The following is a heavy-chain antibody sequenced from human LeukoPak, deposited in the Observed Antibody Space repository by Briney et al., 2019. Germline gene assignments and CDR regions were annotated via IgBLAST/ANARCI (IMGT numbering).Heavy chain of an antibody. CDR1: GYTFTGYY. CDR3: ARGRYYYDSSGYYFDY. Sequence: ASVKVSFKASGYTFTGYYMHWVRQAPGQGLEWMGWINPNSGGTNYAQKFQGRVTMTRDTSISTAYMELSRLRSDDTAVYYCARGRYYYDSSGYYFDYWGQGTLVTVSS. D-gene: IGHD3-22*01. CDR2: INPNSGGT. J-gene: IGHJ4*02. V-gene: IGHV1-2*02.